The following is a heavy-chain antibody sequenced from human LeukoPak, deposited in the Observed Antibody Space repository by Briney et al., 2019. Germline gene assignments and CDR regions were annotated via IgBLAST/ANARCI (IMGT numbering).Heavy chain of an antibody. CDR3: ARERGGTVAVAGTGWFDP. D-gene: IGHD6-19*01. J-gene: IGHJ5*02. Sequence: GGSLRLSCAASGFTFSSYATHWVRQAPGKGLEWVAVISYDGSNKYYADSVKGRFTISRDNSKNTLYLQMNSLRAEDTAVYYCARERGGTVAVAGTGWFDPWGQGTLVTVSS. CDR2: ISYDGSNK. CDR1: GFTFSSYA. V-gene: IGHV3-30-3*01.